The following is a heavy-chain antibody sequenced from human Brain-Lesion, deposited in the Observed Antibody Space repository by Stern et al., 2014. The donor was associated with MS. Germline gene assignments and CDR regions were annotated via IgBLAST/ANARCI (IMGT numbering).Heavy chain of an antibody. V-gene: IGHV1-69*06. Sequence: QVQLVQSGPEVKKPGSSVQVSCKASGGTFGTYPITWLRQAPGQGLEGMGRILPIFGSPNYAQKFQGRVTITADRSTTTVYMKLSSLKSDDAAVYYCAKDGPALVTNWFDPWGRGTLVTVSS. CDR2: ILPIFGSP. J-gene: IGHJ5*02. D-gene: IGHD5-18*01. CDR3: AKDGPALVTNWFDP. CDR1: GGTFGTYP.